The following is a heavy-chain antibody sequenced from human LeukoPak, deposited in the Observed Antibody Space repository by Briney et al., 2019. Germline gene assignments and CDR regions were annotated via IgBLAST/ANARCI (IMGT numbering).Heavy chain of an antibody. D-gene: IGHD5-12*01. CDR2: IVVGSGNT. CDR3: AAGGYSGYDVPYYYYGMDV. Sequence: SVKVSCKASEFTFTSSAVQWVRQARGQRLEWIGWIVVGSGNTNYAQKFQERVTITRDMSTSTAYMELSSLRSEDTAVYYCAAGGYSGYDVPYYYYGMDVWGQGTTVTVSS. J-gene: IGHJ6*02. V-gene: IGHV1-58*01. CDR1: EFTFTSSA.